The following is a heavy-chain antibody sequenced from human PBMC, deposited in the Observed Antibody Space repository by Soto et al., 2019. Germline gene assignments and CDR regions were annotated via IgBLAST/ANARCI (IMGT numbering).Heavy chain of an antibody. CDR3: ARELMKGGDDDAFDI. V-gene: IGHV1-2*02. CDR2: INSNIGAT. J-gene: IGHJ3*02. CDR1: GYTFIGYY. D-gene: IGHD3-16*01. Sequence: QVQLVQSGTEVKKPGASVRVSCKASGYTFIGYYIHWVRQAPGQGLEWMGWINSNIGATSYAQKLQGRVTMTRDTSINTAYMELTRLTSDDTAVYFCARELMKGGDDDAFDIWGQGTNVTVSS.